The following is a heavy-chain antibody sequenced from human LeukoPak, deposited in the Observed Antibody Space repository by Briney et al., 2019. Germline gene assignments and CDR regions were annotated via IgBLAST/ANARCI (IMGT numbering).Heavy chain of an antibody. CDR3: TKGDYYDSNGSSFDY. CDR1: GFAFDDYA. D-gene: IGHD3-22*01. V-gene: IGHV3-9*03. CDR2: INWNGGSI. Sequence: GGSLRLSCAASGFAFDDYAMHWVRQAPGKGLEWVSTINWNGGSIGYADSVKGRFTISRDNAKNSLYLQLNSLRAEDMALYYCTKGDYYDSNGSSFDYSGQGTLVTASS. J-gene: IGHJ4*02.